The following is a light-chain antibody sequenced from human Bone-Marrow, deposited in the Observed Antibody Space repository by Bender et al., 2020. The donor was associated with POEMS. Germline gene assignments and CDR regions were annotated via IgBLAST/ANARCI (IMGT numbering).Light chain of an antibody. CDR1: NIGLKS. V-gene: IGLV3-21*02. Sequence: SYVVTQAPSMSVAPGETATITCGGHNIGLKSVHWYQQKAGQAPVLVVYGDTDRPSGIPERFSGSNSGNTATLTIASVEAGDEADYYCQVWDSISDLTWVFGGETKLTVL. CDR3: QVWDSISDLTWV. J-gene: IGLJ3*02. CDR2: GDT.